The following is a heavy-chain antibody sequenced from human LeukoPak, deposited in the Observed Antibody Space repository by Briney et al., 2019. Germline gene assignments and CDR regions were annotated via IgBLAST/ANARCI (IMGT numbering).Heavy chain of an antibody. V-gene: IGHV3-30*04. Sequence: GRSLSLSCAASGFTFSTYAMNWVRQAPGKGLEWVAVISYDGRQNYYADSVKGRFTISRDNSKNTLYLQMNSLRVEDTAVYYCARDEPTVTTGPPVGSWGQGTLVTVSS. CDR2: ISYDGRQN. CDR3: ARDEPTVTTGPPVGS. J-gene: IGHJ4*02. CDR1: GFTFSTYA. D-gene: IGHD4-17*01.